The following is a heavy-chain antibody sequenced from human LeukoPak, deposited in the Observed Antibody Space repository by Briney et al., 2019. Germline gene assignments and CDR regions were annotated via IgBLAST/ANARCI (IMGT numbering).Heavy chain of an antibody. Sequence: PSETLSLTCTVSGGSISSSSYYWGWIRQPPGKGLEWIGSIYYSGCTYYNPSLKSRVTISVDTSKNQFSLKLSSVTAADTAVYYCAEYSSSWYRGDAFDIWGQGTMVTVSS. J-gene: IGHJ3*02. D-gene: IGHD6-13*01. CDR1: GGSISSSSYY. CDR2: IYYSGCT. V-gene: IGHV4-39*01. CDR3: AEYSSSWYRGDAFDI.